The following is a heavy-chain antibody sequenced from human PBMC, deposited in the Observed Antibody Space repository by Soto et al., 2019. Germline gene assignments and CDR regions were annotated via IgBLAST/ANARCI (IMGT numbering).Heavy chain of an antibody. CDR2: IYPGDSDT. J-gene: IGHJ6*02. D-gene: IGHD2-15*01. Sequence: ASVKVSCKGSGYSFTSYWIGWVRQMPGKGLEWMGIIYPGDSDTRYSPSFQGQVTISADKSISTAYLQWSSLKASDTAMYYCARQSIVVVVAATAKLYYYYGMDVWGQGTTVTVSS. V-gene: IGHV5-51*01. CDR1: GYSFTSYW. CDR3: ARQSIVVVVAATAKLYYYYGMDV.